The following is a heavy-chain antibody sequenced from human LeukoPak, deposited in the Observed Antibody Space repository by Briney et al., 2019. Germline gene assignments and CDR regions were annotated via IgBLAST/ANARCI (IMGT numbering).Heavy chain of an antibody. J-gene: IGHJ4*02. CDR3: ARDSYGLDY. V-gene: IGHV3-30-3*01. D-gene: IGHD5-18*01. Sequence: PGGSLRLSCAASGFSFSNYAMHWVRQAPGQGLEWEAVISYDGSNKYYADSVKGRFTISRDNSKNTLYLQMNSLRGEDTAVYYCARDSYGLDYWGQGTLVTVSS. CDR1: GFSFSNYA. CDR2: ISYDGSNK.